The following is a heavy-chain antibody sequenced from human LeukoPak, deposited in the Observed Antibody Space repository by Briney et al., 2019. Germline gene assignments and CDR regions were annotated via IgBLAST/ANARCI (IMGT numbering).Heavy chain of an antibody. V-gene: IGHV4-34*01. CDR3: ARATIGPYIDY. CDR2: INHSGST. Sequence: SETLSLTCAVYGGSFSGYYWSWIRQPPGKGLEWIGEINHSGSTNYNPSLKSRVTISVDTSKNQFSLKLSSVTAADTAVYYCARATIGPYIDYWGQGTLVTVSS. J-gene: IGHJ4*02. CDR1: GGSFSGYY.